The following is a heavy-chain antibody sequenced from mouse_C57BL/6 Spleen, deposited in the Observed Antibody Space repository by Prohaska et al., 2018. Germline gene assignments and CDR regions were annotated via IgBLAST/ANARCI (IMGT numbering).Heavy chain of an antibody. V-gene: IGHV1-26*01. J-gene: IGHJ1*03. D-gene: IGHD1-1*01. CDR3: ARPFHYYGSSYGYFDV. CDR2: INPNNGGT. Sequence: QSHGKSLEWIGDINPNNGGTSYNQKFKGKATLTVDKSSSTAYMELRSLTSEDSAVYYCARPFHYYGSSYGYFDVWGTGTTVTISS.